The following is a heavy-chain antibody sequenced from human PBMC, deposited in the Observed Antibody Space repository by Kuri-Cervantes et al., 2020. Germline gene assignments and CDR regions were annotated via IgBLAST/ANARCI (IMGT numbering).Heavy chain of an antibody. V-gene: IGHV1-18*01. J-gene: IGHJ5*02. D-gene: IGHD2-2*01. CDR2: ISAYNGNT. CDR1: GYSFTTSS. Sequence: ASVKVSCKASGYSFTTSSMSWVRQAPGQGLEWMGWISAYNGNTNYAQKLQGRVTMTTDTSTSTAYMELSRLRSDDTAVYYCARAGPTYCSSTSCYAGGFDPWGQGTLVTVSS. CDR3: ARAGPTYCSSTSCYAGGFDP.